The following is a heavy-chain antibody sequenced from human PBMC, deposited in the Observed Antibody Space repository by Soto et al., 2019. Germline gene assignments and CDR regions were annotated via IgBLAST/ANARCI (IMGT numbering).Heavy chain of an antibody. J-gene: IGHJ4*02. CDR1: GFTFSSYA. CDR2: ISGSGGST. Sequence: EVQLLESGGGLVQPGGSLRLSCAASGFTFSSYAMSWVRQAPGEGLEWVSAISGSGGSTYYADSVKGRFTFTRDNSKNTLYLQMNSLRAEDTAVYYCARRSSGWYFDYWGQGTLVTVSS. D-gene: IGHD6-19*01. V-gene: IGHV3-23*01. CDR3: ARRSSGWYFDY.